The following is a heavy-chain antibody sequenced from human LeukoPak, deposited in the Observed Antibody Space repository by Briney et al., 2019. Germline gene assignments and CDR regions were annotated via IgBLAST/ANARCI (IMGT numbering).Heavy chain of an antibody. CDR3: ARESRFGEYFDY. Sequence: PSETLSLTCTVSGGSISSYYWSWIRQPPAKGLEWIGYIYYSGSTNYNPSLKSRVTISVDTSKNQFSLKLSSVTAADTAVYYCARESRFGEYFDYWGQGTLVTVSS. CDR1: GGSISSYY. D-gene: IGHD3-10*01. J-gene: IGHJ4*02. V-gene: IGHV4-59*01. CDR2: IYYSGST.